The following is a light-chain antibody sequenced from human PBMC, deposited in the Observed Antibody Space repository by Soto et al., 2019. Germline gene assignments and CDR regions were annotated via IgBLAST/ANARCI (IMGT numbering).Light chain of an antibody. CDR1: QSISTY. CDR3: QQSYSTPST. CDR2: AAS. J-gene: IGKJ5*01. Sequence: NHVSQSPSCLSASVVDRFTIPCRASQSISTYLNWYQHKAGRAPKLLIYAASTLQSGIPARFSGSGSGTDFTLTISSLQPEDFATYYCQQSYSTPSTFGQGTRLEIK. V-gene: IGKV1-39*01.